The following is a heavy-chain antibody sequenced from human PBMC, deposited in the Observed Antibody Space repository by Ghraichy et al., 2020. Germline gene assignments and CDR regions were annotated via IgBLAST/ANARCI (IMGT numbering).Heavy chain of an antibody. CDR2: IYYSGST. CDR1: GGSISSSSYY. J-gene: IGHJ4*02. D-gene: IGHD4-17*01. CDR3: ASSNDYGDYVSLPDY. Sequence: SQTLSLTCTVSGGSISSSSYYWGWIRQPPGKGLEWIGSIYYSGSTYYNPSLKSRVTISVDTSKNQFSLKLSSVTAADTAVYYCASSNDYGDYVSLPDYWGQGTLVTVSS. V-gene: IGHV4-39*01.